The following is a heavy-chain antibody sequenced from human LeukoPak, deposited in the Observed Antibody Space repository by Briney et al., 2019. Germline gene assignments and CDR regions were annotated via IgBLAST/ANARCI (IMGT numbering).Heavy chain of an antibody. D-gene: IGHD2-8*01. J-gene: IGHJ6*02. V-gene: IGHV3-9*01. CDR2: ISWNSGTK. CDR1: GLTFDDYA. Sequence: GGSLRLSCAASGLTFDDYAMHWVRQAPGKGLEWVSGISWNSGTKGYADSVKGRFTISRDNAKNSLYLQMNSLRGEDAALYYCAVLHYYAMDVWGQGTTVTVSS. CDR3: AVLHYYAMDV.